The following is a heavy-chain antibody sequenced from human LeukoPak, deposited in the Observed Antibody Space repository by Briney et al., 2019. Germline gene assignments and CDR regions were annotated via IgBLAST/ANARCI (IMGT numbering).Heavy chain of an antibody. V-gene: IGHV4-34*01. Sequence: PSETLSLTCAVYGGSFSDYYWSWIRQPPGKGLEWIGEINHSGSTNYNPSLKSRVTISVDTSKNQFSLKLSSVTAADTAVYYCARGRDYGGNSGVDYWGQGTLVTVSS. J-gene: IGHJ4*02. CDR2: INHSGST. D-gene: IGHD4-23*01. CDR3: ARGRDYGGNSGVDY. CDR1: GGSFSDYY.